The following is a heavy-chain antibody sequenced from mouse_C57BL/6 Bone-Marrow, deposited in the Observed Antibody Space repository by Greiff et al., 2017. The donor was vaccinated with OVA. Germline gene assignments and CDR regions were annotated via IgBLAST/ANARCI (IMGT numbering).Heavy chain of an antibody. D-gene: IGHD2-3*01. J-gene: IGHJ1*03. CDR3: AREGYYRYWYFDV. CDR1: GYAFSSYW. Sequence: QVQLQQSGAELVKPGASVKISCKASGYAFSSYWMNWVKQRPGKGLEWIGQIYPGDGDTNYNGKFKGKATLTADKSSSTAYMQLSSLTSEDSAVYFCAREGYYRYWYFDVWGTGTTVTVSS. V-gene: IGHV1-80*01. CDR2: IYPGDGDT.